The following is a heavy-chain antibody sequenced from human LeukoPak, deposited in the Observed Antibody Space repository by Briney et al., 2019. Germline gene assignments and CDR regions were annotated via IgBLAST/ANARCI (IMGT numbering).Heavy chain of an antibody. V-gene: IGHV3-7*01. CDR3: ASGRYRENFDY. J-gene: IGHJ4*02. Sequence: GGSLRLSCAASGFTFSHFWMSWVRQAPGKGLEWVATTNQDGSERYYVDSVKGRCTISRDNAKNSLYLQINNLRAEDTAVYYCASGRYRENFDYWGQGTLITVSS. CDR2: TNQDGSER. D-gene: IGHD3-16*02. CDR1: GFTFSHFW.